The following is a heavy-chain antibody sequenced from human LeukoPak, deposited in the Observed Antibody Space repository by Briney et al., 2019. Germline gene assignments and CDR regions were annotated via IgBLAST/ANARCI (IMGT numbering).Heavy chain of an antibody. CDR1: GGSFSSSNW. V-gene: IGHV4-4*02. Sequence: AETLTLTCAVSGGSFSSSNWWSWLRPPAGEGLGCIGEVSRDGKINYEPSVESRLIISRHRPENHIFQKRTSVAAADTAVNYWARDGGFYRPLDFSGQGTLVTVSS. CDR2: VSRDGKI. D-gene: IGHD3-3*01. J-gene: IGHJ4*02. CDR3: ARDGGFYRPLDF.